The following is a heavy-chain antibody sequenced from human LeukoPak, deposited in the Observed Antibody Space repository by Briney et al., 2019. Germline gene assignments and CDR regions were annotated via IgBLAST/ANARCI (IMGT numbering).Heavy chain of an antibody. V-gene: IGHV1-46*01. CDR1: GYTFTSYY. CDR3: ARDFGRDGDY. J-gene: IGHJ4*02. D-gene: IGHD1-26*01. Sequence: GASVKVSCKASGYTFTSYYMHWVRQAPGQRLEWMGIINPSGGSTSYAQKLQGRVTMTRDTSTSTVYMEQSSLRSEDTSVHYCARDFGRDGDYGGQGTLVTVSS. CDR2: INPSGGST.